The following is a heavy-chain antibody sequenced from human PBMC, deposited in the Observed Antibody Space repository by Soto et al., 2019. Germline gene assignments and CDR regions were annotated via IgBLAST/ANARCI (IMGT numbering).Heavy chain of an antibody. CDR2: INSDGSTT. V-gene: IGHV3-74*01. CDR3: ARDLVEPGPPQ. Sequence: GGSLRLSCAASGFTFSSYWMHWVRQAPGKGLVWVSRINSDGSTTTYADSVKGRFTISRDNAKNTLYLQMNSLRAEDTAVYFCARDLVEPGPPQWGQGTLVTVSS. D-gene: IGHD1-1*01. CDR1: GFTFSSYW. J-gene: IGHJ4*02.